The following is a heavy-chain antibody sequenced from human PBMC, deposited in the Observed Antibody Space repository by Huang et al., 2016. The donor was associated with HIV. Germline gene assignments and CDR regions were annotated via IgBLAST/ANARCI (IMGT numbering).Heavy chain of an antibody. V-gene: IGHV4-34*01. CDR3: ARERMMSWLDDHDAFDI. CDR1: GGSFSGYS. D-gene: IGHD1-1*01. Sequence: QVQLQQWGAGLLKPSETLSLTCAVYGGSFSGYSWRWIRQSPGKAREWIGEISHIGRTNNNPSLKRRLTISVDTSKNQFSLKLSSVTAADTAVYYCARERMMSWLDDHDAFDIWGQGTMVTVSS. CDR2: ISHIGRT. J-gene: IGHJ3*02.